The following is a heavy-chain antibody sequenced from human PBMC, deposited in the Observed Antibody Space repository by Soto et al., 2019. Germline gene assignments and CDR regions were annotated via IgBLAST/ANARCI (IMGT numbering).Heavy chain of an antibody. Sequence: EVQLVESGGGLIQPGGSLRLSCAASGFTVNSNYMSWVRQGPGKGLEWVSVIYSGGTTYYADSVKGRFTISRDNSKTTLYLQMNSLRAEDTAVYYCARSQLWSRDSWGQGTLVTVSS. CDR1: GFTVNSNY. J-gene: IGHJ4*02. V-gene: IGHV3-53*01. CDR3: ARSQLWSRDS. CDR2: IYSGGTT. D-gene: IGHD3-10*01.